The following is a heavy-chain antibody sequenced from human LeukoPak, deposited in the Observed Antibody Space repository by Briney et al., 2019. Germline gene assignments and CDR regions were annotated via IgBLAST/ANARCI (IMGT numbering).Heavy chain of an antibody. J-gene: IGHJ5*02. CDR3: ARESGYHGSGFDP. CDR1: GFTFSSYA. CDR2: ISGSGGST. V-gene: IGHV3-23*01. Sequence: PGGSLRLSCAASGFTFSSYAMSWVRQAPGKGLEWVSAISGSGGSTYYADSVKGRFTISRDNAKNTLYLQMNSLRADDTAVYYCARESGYHGSGFDPWGQGTLVTVSS. D-gene: IGHD3-10*01.